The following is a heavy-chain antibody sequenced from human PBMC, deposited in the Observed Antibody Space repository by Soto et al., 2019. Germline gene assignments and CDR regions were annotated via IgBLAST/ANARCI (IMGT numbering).Heavy chain of an antibody. Sequence: QMQLVQSGPEVKKPGTSVKVSCKASGFTFTSSAMQWVRQARGQRLEWIGWIVVGSGNTNYAQKFQERVTITRGMSKSTAYMELNSLRSEDPAVYYCAADRDSGGYYYVSYDYYGMDVWGQGTTVTVSS. CDR2: IVVGSGNT. CDR1: GFTFTSSA. J-gene: IGHJ6*02. V-gene: IGHV1-58*02. D-gene: IGHD3-22*01. CDR3: AADRDSGGYYYVSYDYYGMDV.